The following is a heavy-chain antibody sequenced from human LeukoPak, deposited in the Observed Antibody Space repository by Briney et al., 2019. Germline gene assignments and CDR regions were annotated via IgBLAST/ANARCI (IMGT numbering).Heavy chain of an antibody. CDR2: IYTSGST. V-gene: IGHV4-4*07. Sequence: PSETLSLTCTVSGGSISRYYWSWIRQPAGKGLEWIGRIYTSGSTGYNPSLKSRVTMSVDTSKNQFSLKLSSVTAADTAVYYCARVDLTAAYFDYWGQGTLVTVSS. D-gene: IGHD2-15*01. CDR3: ARVDLTAAYFDY. CDR1: GGSISRYY. J-gene: IGHJ4*02.